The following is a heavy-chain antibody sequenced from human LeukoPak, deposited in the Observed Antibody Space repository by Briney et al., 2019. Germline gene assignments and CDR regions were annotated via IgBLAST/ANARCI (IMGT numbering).Heavy chain of an antibody. J-gene: IGHJ4*02. V-gene: IGHV1-46*01. CDR3: ASAGIVDTAMEYYFDY. CDR1: GYTFTSYY. CDR2: INPSGGST. D-gene: IGHD5-18*01. Sequence: VASVKVSCKASGYTFTSYYIHWVRQAPGQGLEWMGIINPSGGSTSYAQKFQGRVTMTRDTSMSTVYMELSSLRSEDTAVYYCASAGIVDTAMEYYFDYWGQGTLVTVSS.